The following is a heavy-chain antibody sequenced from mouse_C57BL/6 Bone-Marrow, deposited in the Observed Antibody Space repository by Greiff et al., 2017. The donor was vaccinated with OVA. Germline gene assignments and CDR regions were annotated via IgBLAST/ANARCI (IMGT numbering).Heavy chain of an antibody. CDR3: ARRLRRGGDY. V-gene: IGHV1-81*01. Sequence: QVQLQQSGAELARPGASVKLSCKASGYTFTSYGISWVQQRPGQGLEWIGEIYPRSGNTYYNEKFKGKATLTADKSSSTAYMELRSLTSEDSAVYFCARRLRRGGDYWGQGTSVTVSS. D-gene: IGHD2-4*01. J-gene: IGHJ4*01. CDR2: IYPRSGNT. CDR1: GYTFTSYG.